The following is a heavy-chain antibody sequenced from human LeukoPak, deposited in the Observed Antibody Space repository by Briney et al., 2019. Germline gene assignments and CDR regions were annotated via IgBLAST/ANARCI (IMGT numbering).Heavy chain of an antibody. V-gene: IGHV4-4*07. D-gene: IGHD4-17*01. CDR1: GGSISSYY. J-gene: IGHJ4*02. Sequence: SETLSLTCTVSGGSISSYYWSWIRQPAGKGLGWIGRIYTSGSTNYNPSLKSRVTMSVDTSKNQFSLKLSSVTAADTAVYYCARDNGDSLFDYWGQGTLVTVSS. CDR2: IYTSGST. CDR3: ARDNGDSLFDY.